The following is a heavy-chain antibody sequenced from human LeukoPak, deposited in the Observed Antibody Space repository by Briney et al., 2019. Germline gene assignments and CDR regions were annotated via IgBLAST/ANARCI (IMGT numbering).Heavy chain of an antibody. D-gene: IGHD5-12*01. Sequence: PGGSLRLSCAASGFTFSTYSMNWVRQAPGKGREWVSSISSSSSYIYYADSVKGRFTISTDNAQNSLYLQMNSLRAEDTAVYYCARDGKSGYSGYDMGYMDVWGKGATVTVSS. CDR1: GFTFSTYS. V-gene: IGHV3-21*01. CDR2: ISSSSSYI. CDR3: ARDGKSGYSGYDMGYMDV. J-gene: IGHJ6*03.